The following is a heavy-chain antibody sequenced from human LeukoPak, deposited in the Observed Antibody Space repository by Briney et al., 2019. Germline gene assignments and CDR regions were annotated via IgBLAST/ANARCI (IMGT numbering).Heavy chain of an antibody. CDR3: ARDDGVREKRWFDP. CDR1: GGTFSSYA. V-gene: IGHV1-69*05. D-gene: IGHD3-10*01. CDR2: IIPIFGTA. J-gene: IGHJ5*02. Sequence: GASVKVSCKASGGTFSSYAISWVRQAPGQGLEWMGGIIPIFGTANYAQKFQGRVTITTDESTSTAYMELSSLRSEDTAVYYCARDDGVREKRWFDPWGQGTLVTVSS.